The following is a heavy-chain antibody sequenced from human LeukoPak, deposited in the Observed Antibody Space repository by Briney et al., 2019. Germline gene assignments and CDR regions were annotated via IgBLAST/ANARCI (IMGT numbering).Heavy chain of an antibody. CDR3: ASLYSGSYDTGSFDYFNY. CDR2: MYYSGST. V-gene: IGHV4-59*01. CDR1: GGSISSYY. Sequence: SETLSLTCTVSGGSISSYYWSWIRQHPGKGLEWIGYMYYSGSTNYNPSLKGRVTISVDTSKNQFSLKLSSVTAADTAVYYCASLYSGSYDTGSFDYFNYWGQGTLVTVSS. D-gene: IGHD1-26*01. J-gene: IGHJ4*02.